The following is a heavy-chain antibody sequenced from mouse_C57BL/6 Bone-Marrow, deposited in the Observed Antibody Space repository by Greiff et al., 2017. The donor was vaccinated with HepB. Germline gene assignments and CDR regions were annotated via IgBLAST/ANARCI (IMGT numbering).Heavy chain of an antibody. J-gene: IGHJ2*01. CDR3: SRDLDYFAF. CDR1: GFTFSGYY. CDR2: INYDGSST. Sequence: EVQVEEPEAGLVQPGSSVKLSCTASGFTFSGYYMAWVRQVPEKGLEWVANINYDGSSTYYLDTLKIRFIISRDNATNILYLQMSSLKSEDTATYYCSRDLDYFAFWDQGTTLTVSS. V-gene: IGHV5-16*01.